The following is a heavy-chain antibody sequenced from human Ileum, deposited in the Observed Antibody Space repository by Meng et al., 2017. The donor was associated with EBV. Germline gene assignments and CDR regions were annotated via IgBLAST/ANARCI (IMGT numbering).Heavy chain of an antibody. J-gene: IGHJ4*02. V-gene: IGHV4-4*02. CDR3: ARSSPIVRGLDY. D-gene: IGHD3-10*01. Sequence: GRLQASGPGTVKPSGTLSLTCAVSGDSVSGSAWWSWVRQPPGKGLEWIGEVYHDGATNYHPSLKSRVTISLDKSKNEVNLHLNSLTAADTAVYFCARSSPIVRGLDYWGQGTLVTVSS. CDR2: VYHDGAT. CDR1: GDSVSGSAW.